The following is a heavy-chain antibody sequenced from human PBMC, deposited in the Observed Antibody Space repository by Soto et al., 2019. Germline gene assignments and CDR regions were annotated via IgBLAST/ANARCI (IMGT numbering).Heavy chain of an antibody. J-gene: IGHJ4*02. CDR2: IYYSGST. V-gene: IGHV4-39*01. D-gene: IGHD5-12*01. CDR3: ARLYYGGYVPSDY. CDR1: GGSISSSSYY. Sequence: QVQLQESGPGLVKPSETLSLTCTVSGGSISSSSYYWGWIRQPPGKGLEWIGSIYYSGSTYYNPSLKSRVTISIDTSKNQFSLKLSSVTAADTAVYYCARLYYGGYVPSDYWGQGTLVTVSS.